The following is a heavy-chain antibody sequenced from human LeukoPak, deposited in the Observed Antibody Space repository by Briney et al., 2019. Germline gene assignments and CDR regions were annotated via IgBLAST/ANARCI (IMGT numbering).Heavy chain of an antibody. CDR1: GGSISSSSYY. CDR2: IYYSGST. J-gene: IGHJ5*02. D-gene: IGHD5-12*01. CDR3: AKGGYIFDT. Sequence: PSETLSLTCTVSGGSISSSSYYWGWIRQPPGKGLEWIGSIYYSGSTYYNPSFRSRVTISLDTSKNQFSLKLRSVTAADTATYYCAKGGYIFDTWGQGIPVTVSS. V-gene: IGHV4-39*07.